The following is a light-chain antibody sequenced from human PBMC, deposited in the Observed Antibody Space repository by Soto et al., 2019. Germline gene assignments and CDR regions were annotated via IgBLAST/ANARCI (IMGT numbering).Light chain of an antibody. Sequence: DIQMTQSPSSLSASVGDRVIITCRASQGISNSLAWYQQKPGEVPKRLIFGATALQSGVPSRFSGSGSGTDFTLTISSLQPEDVATYYCQKYDSAPETFGPGTKV. V-gene: IGKV1-27*01. J-gene: IGKJ3*01. CDR1: QGISNS. CDR3: QKYDSAPET. CDR2: GAT.